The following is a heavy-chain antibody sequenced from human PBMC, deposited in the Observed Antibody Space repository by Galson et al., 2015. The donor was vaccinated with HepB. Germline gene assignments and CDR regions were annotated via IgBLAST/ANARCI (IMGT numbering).Heavy chain of an antibody. V-gene: IGHV3-49*04. Sequence: SLRLSCAASGFTFGDYAMSWVRQAPGKGLEWVGFIRSKAYGGTTEYAASVKGRFTISRDDSKSIAYLQMNSLKTEDTAVYYCTRAAAGDFGFDYWGQGTLVTVSS. CDR3: TRAAAGDFGFDY. D-gene: IGHD6-13*01. CDR1: GFTFGDYA. J-gene: IGHJ4*02. CDR2: IRSKAYGGTT.